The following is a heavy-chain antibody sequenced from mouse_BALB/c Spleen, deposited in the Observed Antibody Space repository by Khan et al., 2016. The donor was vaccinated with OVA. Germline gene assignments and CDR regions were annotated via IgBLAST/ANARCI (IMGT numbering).Heavy chain of an antibody. V-gene: IGHV1-5*01. CDR2: IYPGNSDT. CDR1: GYSFTSYL. Sequence: VQLQQSGTVLAMPGASVKMSCKASGYSFTSYLIHWVKQRPGQGLEWIGDIYPGNSDTTYNQKFKDKAKLTAGTSANTAYMELSSLTNEDSAVYYCARGGYSSFAYWGQGPLVTVSA. D-gene: IGHD1-3*01. CDR3: ARGGYSSFAY. J-gene: IGHJ3*01.